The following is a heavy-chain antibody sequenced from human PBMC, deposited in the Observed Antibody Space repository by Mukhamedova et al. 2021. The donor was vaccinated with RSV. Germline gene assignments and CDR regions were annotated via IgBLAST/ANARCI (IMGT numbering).Heavy chain of an antibody. J-gene: IGHJ4*02. Sequence: SDTRYSPSFQGQVTISADKSISTAYLQWSSLKASDTATYFCARREDGGFDYWGQGTLVNVSS. V-gene: IGHV5-51*01. D-gene: IGHD3-16*01. CDR3: ARREDGGFDY. CDR2: SDT.